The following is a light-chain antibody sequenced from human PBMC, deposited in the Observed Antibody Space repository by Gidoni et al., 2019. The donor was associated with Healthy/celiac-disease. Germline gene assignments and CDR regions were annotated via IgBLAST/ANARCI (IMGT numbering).Light chain of an antibody. CDR2: DAS. CDR1: QCVSSY. V-gene: IGKV3-11*01. CDR3: QQRSNWPLT. Sequence: IVLPQSPATLSSSPGERATLSCRASQCVSSYLAWYQQKPGQAPRLLIYDASNRATGIPARFSGSGSGTDFTLTISSLEPEDFAVYYCQQRSNWPLTFXQXTRLEIK. J-gene: IGKJ5*01.